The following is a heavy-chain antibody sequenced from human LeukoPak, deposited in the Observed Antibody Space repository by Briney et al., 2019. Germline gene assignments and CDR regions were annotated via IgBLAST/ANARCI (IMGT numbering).Heavy chain of an antibody. Sequence: SETLSLTCGVYGYSLTNHFWIWLRQPPGKGLEWIGEILHNGATNYNPSLKSRVTISVDTSKNQFSLKLSSVTAADTAVYYCARDIGYYDYWGQGTLVTVSS. CDR2: ILHNGAT. CDR1: GYSLTNHF. CDR3: ARDIGYYDY. D-gene: IGHD2-15*01. V-gene: IGHV4-34*12. J-gene: IGHJ4*02.